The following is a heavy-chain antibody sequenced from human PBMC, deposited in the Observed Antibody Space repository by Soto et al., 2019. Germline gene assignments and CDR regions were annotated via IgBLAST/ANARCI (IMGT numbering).Heavy chain of an antibody. CDR1: GYTFTSYG. V-gene: IGHV1-18*01. CDR3: ERVNRWLQLLVY. J-gene: IGHJ4*02. CDR2: ISAYNGNT. D-gene: IGHD5-12*01. Sequence: QVQLVQSGAEVKKPGASVKVSCKASGYTFTSYGISWVRQAPGQGLEWMGWISAYNGNTNYAQKLQGRDTMTPDTSTSTAYTELRSLRSDDTAVYYCERVNRWLQLLVYWGQGTLVTVSS.